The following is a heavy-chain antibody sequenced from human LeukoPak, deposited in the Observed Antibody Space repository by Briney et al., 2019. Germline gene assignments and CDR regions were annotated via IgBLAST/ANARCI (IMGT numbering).Heavy chain of an antibody. J-gene: IGHJ6*03. CDR2: IIPIFGTA. CDR3: ARGLSGPYYYYYMDV. Sequence: SVKVSCKASGGTFSSYAISWVRQAPGQGLEWMGGIIPIFGTANYAQKFQGRVTMTRDTSISTAYMELSRLRSDDTAVYYCARGLSGPYYYYYMDVWGEGTTVTVSS. D-gene: IGHD2-15*01. CDR1: GGTFSSYA. V-gene: IGHV1-69*05.